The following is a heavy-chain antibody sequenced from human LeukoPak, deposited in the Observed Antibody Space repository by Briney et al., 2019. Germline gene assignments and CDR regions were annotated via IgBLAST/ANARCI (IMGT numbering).Heavy chain of an antibody. CDR2: IYYSGST. J-gene: IGHJ6*03. Sequence: SETLSLTCTVSGDSISSSSYYWGWIRQPPGKGLEWIGSIYYSGSTYYNPSLKSRVTISVDTSKNQFSLKLSSVTAADTAVYYCARGYSYGYTFWYYYYMDVWGKGTTVTVSS. V-gene: IGHV4-39*01. D-gene: IGHD5-18*01. CDR1: GDSISSSSYY. CDR3: ARGYSYGYTFWYYYYMDV.